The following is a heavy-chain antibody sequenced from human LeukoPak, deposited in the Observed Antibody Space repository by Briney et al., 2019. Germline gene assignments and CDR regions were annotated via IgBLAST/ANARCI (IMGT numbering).Heavy chain of an antibody. CDR3: ARDHYYGSGSYYPYYYYYYGMDV. CDR1: GGSISSYY. V-gene: IGHV4-59*01. Sequence: SETLSLTCTVSGGSISSYYWSWIRQPPGKGLEWIGYIYYSGSTNYNPSLKSRVTISVDTSKNQFSLKLSSVTAADTAVYYCARDHYYGSGSYYPYYYYYYGMDVWGQGTTVTVSS. CDR2: IYYSGST. J-gene: IGHJ6*02. D-gene: IGHD3-10*01.